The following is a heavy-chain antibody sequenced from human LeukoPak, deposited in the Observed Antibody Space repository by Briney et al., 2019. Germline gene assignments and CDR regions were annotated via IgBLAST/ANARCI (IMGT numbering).Heavy chain of an antibody. CDR3: AKEGRTSEGAYYLDY. CDR2: ISYAGSTE. J-gene: IGHJ4*02. Sequence: PGRSLRLSCAASGFTFSNYGMHWVRQAPGKGLEWVAVISYAGSTEYYADSAKGRFTISRDNSKNTVYLQMNSLRPEDTAVYYCAKEGRTSEGAYYLDYWGQGTLVTVSS. V-gene: IGHV3-30*18. CDR1: GFTFSNYG. D-gene: IGHD1-14*01.